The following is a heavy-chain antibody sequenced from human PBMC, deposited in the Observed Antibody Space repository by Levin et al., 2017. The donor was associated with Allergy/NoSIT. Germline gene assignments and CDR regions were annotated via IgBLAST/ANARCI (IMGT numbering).Heavy chain of an antibody. CDR3: VANVDIIMFDY. D-gene: IGHD5-12*01. CDR1: GFTFSSNA. CDR2: ISESGDHT. Sequence: GGSLRLSCAASGFTFSSNAMNWVRQSPGRGLEWVSAISESGDHTFYADSVKGRFTISRDNSKNTLYLQMNGLRVEDAAIYYCVANVDIIMFDYWGQGTLVTVSS. V-gene: IGHV3-23*01. J-gene: IGHJ4*02.